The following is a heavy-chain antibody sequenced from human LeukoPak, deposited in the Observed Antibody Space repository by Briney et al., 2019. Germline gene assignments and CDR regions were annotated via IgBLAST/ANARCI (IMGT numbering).Heavy chain of an antibody. CDR2: ISAYNGNT. CDR1: GYTFTSYG. V-gene: IGHV1-18*01. D-gene: IGHD1-26*01. CDR3: ARDRSRATTGAFDI. J-gene: IGHJ3*02. Sequence: ASVKVSCKASGYTFTSYGISWVRQAPGQGLEWKGWISAYNGNTNYAQKLQGRVTMTTDTSTSTAYMELRSLRSDDTAVYYCARDRSRATTGAFDIWGQGTMVTVSS.